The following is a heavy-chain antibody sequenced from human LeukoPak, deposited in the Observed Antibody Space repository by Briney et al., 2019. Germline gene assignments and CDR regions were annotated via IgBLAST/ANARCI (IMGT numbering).Heavy chain of an antibody. CDR3: ATDSRSGGDFNWFDP. D-gene: IGHD2-21*02. Sequence: SVKVSCKASGGTFSSYAISWVRQAPGQGLEWMGGIIPIFGTANYAQKFQGRVTITADESTSTAYMELSSLRSEDTAVYYCATDSRSGGDFNWFDPWGQGTLVTVSS. J-gene: IGHJ5*02. CDR1: GGTFSSYA. V-gene: IGHV1-69*13. CDR2: IIPIFGTA.